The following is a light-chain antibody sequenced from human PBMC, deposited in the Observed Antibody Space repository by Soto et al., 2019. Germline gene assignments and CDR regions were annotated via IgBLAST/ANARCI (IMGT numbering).Light chain of an antibody. Sequence: QSALTQPASVSGSPGQSITISCSGTSNDIGPYDYVSWYQQHPGKAPKLIIYDVTIRPSGVSNRFSGSKSGITASLTISGLQAEDEADYYCSSYTRRSTLVFGGGTKVTV. V-gene: IGLV2-14*03. CDR3: SSYTRRSTLV. CDR1: SNDIGPYDY. CDR2: DVT. J-gene: IGLJ2*01.